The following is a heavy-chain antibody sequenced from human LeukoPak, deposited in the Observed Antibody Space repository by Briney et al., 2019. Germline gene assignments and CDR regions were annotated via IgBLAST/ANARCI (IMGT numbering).Heavy chain of an antibody. CDR1: GYTSSNYG. Sequence: ASVKVSCKGSGYTSSNYGVTWVRQAPGQGLEWMGWISAYNGNTNYAQHLQDRLTMATDTSTSTAYMELRSLRSDDTAVYYCARVTMFRGVIEGRGEDYWGQGTLVTVSS. J-gene: IGHJ4*02. D-gene: IGHD3-10*01. CDR2: ISAYNGNT. CDR3: ARVTMFRGVIEGRGEDY. V-gene: IGHV1-18*01.